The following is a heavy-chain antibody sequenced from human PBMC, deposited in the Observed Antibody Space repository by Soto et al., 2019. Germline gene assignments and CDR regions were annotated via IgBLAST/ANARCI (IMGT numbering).Heavy chain of an antibody. CDR1: GFTFGSYG. CDR3: ARDYDILTGYYTYDAFDI. Sequence: GGSLRLSCAASGFTFGSYGMHWVRQAPGKGLEWVTVIWFDGSNKYYADSVKGRFTISRDNAKNTLYLQMNSLRAEDTAVYYCARDYDILTGYYTYDAFDIWGQGTMVTVSS. CDR2: IWFDGSNK. J-gene: IGHJ3*02. D-gene: IGHD3-9*01. V-gene: IGHV3-33*01.